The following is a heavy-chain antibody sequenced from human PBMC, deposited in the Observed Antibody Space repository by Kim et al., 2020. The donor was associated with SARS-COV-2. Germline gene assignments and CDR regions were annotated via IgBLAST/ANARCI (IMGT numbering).Heavy chain of an antibody. CDR3: GTSFIVGATKAEYFQH. CDR2: ISAYNGNT. V-gene: IGHV1-18*01. Sequence: ASVKVSCKASGYTFTSYGISWVRQAPGQGLEWMGWISAYNGNTNYAQKLQGRVTMTTDTSTSTAYMELRSLRSDDTAMYYCGTSFIVGATKAEYFQHWGQGTLVTVSS. CDR1: GYTFTSYG. D-gene: IGHD1-26*01. J-gene: IGHJ1*01.